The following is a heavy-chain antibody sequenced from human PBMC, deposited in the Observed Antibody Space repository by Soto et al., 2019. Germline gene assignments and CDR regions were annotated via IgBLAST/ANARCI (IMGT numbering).Heavy chain of an antibody. Sequence: PGGSLRLSCAASGFTFSSYEMNWVRQAPGKGLEWVSYISSSGSTIYYADSVKGRFTISRDNAKNSLYLQMNSLRAEDTAVYYCARTCDILTGYYTFPSYFRCHGMDVWGQGTTVTVSS. CDR1: GFTFSSYE. CDR2: ISSSGSTI. D-gene: IGHD3-9*01. CDR3: ARTCDILTGYYTFPSYFRCHGMDV. J-gene: IGHJ6*02. V-gene: IGHV3-48*03.